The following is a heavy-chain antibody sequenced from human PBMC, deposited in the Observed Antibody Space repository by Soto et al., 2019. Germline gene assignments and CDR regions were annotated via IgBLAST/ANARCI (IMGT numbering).Heavy chain of an antibody. D-gene: IGHD6-19*01. Sequence: GGSLRLSCAASGFTFSSYAMSWVRQAPGKGLEWVSAISGSGGSTYYADSVKGRFTISRDNSKNTLYLQMNSLRAEDTAVYYCAKDLGRLYSSGWYAYWGQGTLVTVSS. V-gene: IGHV3-23*01. CDR3: AKDLGRLYSSGWYAY. CDR2: ISGSGGST. J-gene: IGHJ4*02. CDR1: GFTFSSYA.